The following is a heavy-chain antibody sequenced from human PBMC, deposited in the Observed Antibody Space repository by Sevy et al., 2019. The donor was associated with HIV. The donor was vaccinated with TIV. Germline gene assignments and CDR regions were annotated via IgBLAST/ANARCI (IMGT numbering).Heavy chain of an antibody. D-gene: IGHD5-18*01. V-gene: IGHV3-30-3*01. J-gene: IGHJ4*02. CDR2: ISYDGSNK. CDR1: GFTFSSYA. Sequence: GGSLRLSCAASGFTFSSYAMHWVRQAPGKGLEWVAVISYDGSNKYYADSVKGRFTISRDNSKNTPYLQMNGLRAEDTAVYYCARGATAMVTDFDYWGQGTLVTVSS. CDR3: ARGATAMVTDFDY.